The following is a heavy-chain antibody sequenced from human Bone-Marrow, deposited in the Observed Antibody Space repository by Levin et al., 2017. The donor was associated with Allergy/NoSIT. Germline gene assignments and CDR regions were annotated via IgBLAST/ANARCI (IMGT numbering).Heavy chain of an antibody. CDR1: GFTVSSNY. Sequence: GESLKISCAASGFTVSSNYMSWVRQAPGKGLEWVSVIYSCGSTYYADSVKGRFTISRDNSKNTLYLQMNSLRAEDTAVYYCARVVAVAGRYYYYYYMDVWGKGTTVTVSS. CDR3: ARVVAVAGRYYYYYYMDV. V-gene: IGHV3-66*03. D-gene: IGHD6-19*01. CDR2: IYSCGST. J-gene: IGHJ6*03.